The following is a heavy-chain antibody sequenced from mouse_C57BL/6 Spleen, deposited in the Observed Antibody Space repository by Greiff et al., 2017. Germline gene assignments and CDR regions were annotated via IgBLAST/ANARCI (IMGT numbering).Heavy chain of an antibody. V-gene: IGHV5-15*04. D-gene: IGHD1-1*01. CDR1: GFTFSDYG. Sequence: EVMLVESGGGLVQPGGSLKLSCAASGFTFSDYGMAWVRQAPRKGPAWVAFISNLAYSIYYADTVTGRFTISRENAKNTLYLEMSSLRSEDTAMYYCARHGGSSYVNYAMDYWGQGTSVTVSS. CDR3: ARHGGSSYVNYAMDY. CDR2: ISNLAYSI. J-gene: IGHJ4*01.